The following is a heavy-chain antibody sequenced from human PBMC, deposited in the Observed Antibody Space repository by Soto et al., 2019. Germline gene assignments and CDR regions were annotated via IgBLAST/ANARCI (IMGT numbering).Heavy chain of an antibody. V-gene: IGHV1-18*01. CDR3: ARGDTYYYDSSGYSGGYFDY. D-gene: IGHD3-22*01. Sequence: QVQLVQSGAEVKKPGASVKVSCKASGYTFTSYGIGWVRQAPGQGLEWMGWISAYNGNTNYAQKLQGRVTMTTDTSTSTAYMELRSLRSDDTAVYYCARGDTYYYDSSGYSGGYFDYWGQGTLVTVSS. CDR1: GYTFTSYG. CDR2: ISAYNGNT. J-gene: IGHJ4*02.